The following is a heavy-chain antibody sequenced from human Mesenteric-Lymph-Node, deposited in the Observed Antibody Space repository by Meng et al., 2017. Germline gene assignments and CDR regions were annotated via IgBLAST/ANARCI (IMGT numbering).Heavy chain of an antibody. CDR1: GGSVSSGVYY. CDR2: IYYSGST. D-gene: IGHD3-10*01. J-gene: IGHJ5*02. V-gene: IGHV4-31*03. CDR3: ARASYGSGSPLGESWFDP. Sequence: HVLLREPGPGLVKPSQTLSLTCTVSGGSVSSGVYYWTWIRQHPGKGLEWFGHIYYSGSTFYNPSLKRRVTISADTSKNQFSLKLSSVTAADTAVYYCARASYGSGSPLGESWFDPWGQGTLVTVSS.